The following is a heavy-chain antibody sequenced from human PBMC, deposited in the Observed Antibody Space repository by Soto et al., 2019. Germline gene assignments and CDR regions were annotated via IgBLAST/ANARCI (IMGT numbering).Heavy chain of an antibody. V-gene: IGHV1-69*01. D-gene: IGHD5-12*01. CDR2: IIPIFGTA. CDR1: GGTFSSYT. CDR3: AGGAEVATTLDFDY. Sequence: QVQLVQSGAEVKKPGSSVKVSCKASGGTFSSYTISWVRQAPGQGLEWMGGIIPIFGTANYAQKFQGRVTITAEESTSTAYMELSSLRSEDTAVYYCAGGAEVATTLDFDYWGQGTLVTVSS. J-gene: IGHJ4*02.